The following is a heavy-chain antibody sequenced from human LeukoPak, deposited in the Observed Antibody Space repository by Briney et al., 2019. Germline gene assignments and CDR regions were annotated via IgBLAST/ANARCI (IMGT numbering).Heavy chain of an antibody. D-gene: IGHD3-10*01. J-gene: IGHJ4*02. CDR3: ARDGSGSSNYFDY. Sequence: PSETLSLTCNVSGGSISSSSYYWGWIRQPPGKGLEWIGSIYYSGSTYYNPSLKSRVTISVDTSKNQFSLKLSSVTAADTAVYYCARDGSGSSNYFDYWGQGTLVTVSS. CDR1: GGSISSSSYY. CDR2: IYYSGST. V-gene: IGHV4-39*07.